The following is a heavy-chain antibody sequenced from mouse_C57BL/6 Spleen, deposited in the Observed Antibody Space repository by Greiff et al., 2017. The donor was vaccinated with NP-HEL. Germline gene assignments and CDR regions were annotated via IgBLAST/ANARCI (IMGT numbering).Heavy chain of an antibody. J-gene: IGHJ1*03. Sequence: VQLQQPGAELVKPGASVKLSCKASGYTFTSYWMNWVKPRPGRGLAWIGRIDPNSGGTKYNAQFKSKAALTVDKPSSTAYMQLCSLTSEDSAVYYCARSEGNTWSYWYFDVWGTGTTVTVSS. CDR2: IDPNSGGT. CDR1: GYTFTSYW. D-gene: IGHD5-1-1*01. V-gene: IGHV1-72*01. CDR3: ARSEGNTWSYWYFDV.